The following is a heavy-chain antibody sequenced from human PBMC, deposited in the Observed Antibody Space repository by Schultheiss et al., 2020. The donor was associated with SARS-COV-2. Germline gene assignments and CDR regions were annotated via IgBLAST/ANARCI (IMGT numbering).Heavy chain of an antibody. CDR1: GGSISCYY. D-gene: IGHD4-17*01. J-gene: IGHJ6*02. CDR2: IYYSVNT. CDR3: ARPDGDYALYGMDV. V-gene: IGHV4-59*08. Sequence: SQTLSLTCTVSGGSISCYYWTWIRQPPRKRLEWIGYIYYSVNTWYNPSLKSRVTISGDTSKNQFSLKLNSVTAADTAVYYCARPDGDYALYGMDVWGQGTTVTVSS.